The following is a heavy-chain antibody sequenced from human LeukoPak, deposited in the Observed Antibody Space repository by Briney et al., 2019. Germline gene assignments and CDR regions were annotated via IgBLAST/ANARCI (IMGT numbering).Heavy chain of an antibody. J-gene: IGHJ3*02. CDR1: GYSIGSGYY. V-gene: IGHV4-38-2*01. Sequence: PSETLSLTCAVSGYSIGSGYYWGWIRQPPGKGLEWIGSIYHSGSTYYNPSLKSRVTISVDTSKNQFSLKLSSVTAADTAVYYCARQEVRYYDSSGYLPNHPDIWGQGTMVTVSS. CDR3: ARQEVRYYDSSGYLPNHPDI. CDR2: IYHSGST. D-gene: IGHD3-22*01.